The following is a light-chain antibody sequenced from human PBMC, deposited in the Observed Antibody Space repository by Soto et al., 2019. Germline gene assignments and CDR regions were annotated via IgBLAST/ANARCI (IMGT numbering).Light chain of an antibody. CDR1: YSDVGGYNF. J-gene: IGLJ3*02. V-gene: IGLV2-14*01. CDR3: SSYTSISTVV. CDR2: DVS. Sequence: QSALTQPASVSGSPGQSITISCTGTYSDVGGYNFVSWYQQHPGKAPKVMIYDVSDRPSGVSDRFSGSKSGNTASLTISGLQPEDEAYYYWSSYTSISTVVFGGGTKLTVL.